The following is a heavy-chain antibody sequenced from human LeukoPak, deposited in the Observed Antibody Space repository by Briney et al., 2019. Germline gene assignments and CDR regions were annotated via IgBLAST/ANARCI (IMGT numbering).Heavy chain of an antibody. V-gene: IGHV3-30-3*01. CDR3: ARDRTAAAVSSPDP. D-gene: IGHD6-13*01. J-gene: IGHJ5*02. CDR1: GFTFSSYA. CDR2: ISYDGSKK. Sequence: GRSLRLSCAASGFTFSSYAMHWVRQAPGKGLEWVAVISYDGSKKYYADSVKGRFTISRDNSKNTLDLQMNSLRAEDTAMYYCARDRTAAAVSSPDPWGQEILVTVSS.